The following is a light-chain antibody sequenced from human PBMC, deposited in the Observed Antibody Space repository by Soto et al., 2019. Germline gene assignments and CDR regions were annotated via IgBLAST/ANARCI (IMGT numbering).Light chain of an antibody. CDR3: FSYTANDNWV. CDR2: AVR. Sequence: QSALTQPHSVSGSPGQSVTISCTGTNSDLGRYNSVSWYQQLPGKAPKIIISAVRQRPSGVPDRFSGSKSGNTASLTISGLQADDEADYFCFSYTANDNWVFGGGTKLTLL. CDR1: NSDLGRYNS. V-gene: IGLV2-11*01. J-gene: IGLJ3*02.